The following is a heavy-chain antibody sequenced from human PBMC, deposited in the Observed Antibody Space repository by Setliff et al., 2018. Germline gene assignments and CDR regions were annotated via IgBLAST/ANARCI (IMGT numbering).Heavy chain of an antibody. CDR1: GFTFSSLW. CDR3: ARAPNIFAGNCDF. D-gene: IGHD2-21*01. V-gene: IGHV3-30-3*01. J-gene: IGHJ4*02. CDR2: VSYDGNNN. Sequence: PGGSLRLSCAASGFTFSSLWMSWVRQAPGKGLEWLAFVSYDGNNNYYGDSVKGRFTISRDNSKNTVFLQLNSLRDDDTAVYYCARAPNIFAGNCDFWGQGALVTVSS.